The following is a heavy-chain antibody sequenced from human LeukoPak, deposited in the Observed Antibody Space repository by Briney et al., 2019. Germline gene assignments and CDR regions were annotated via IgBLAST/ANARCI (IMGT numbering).Heavy chain of an antibody. CDR2: ISSSGSTI. CDR1: GFIFSSYE. Sequence: PGGSLRLSCAASGFIFSSYEMNWVRQAPGKGLEWVSYISSSGSTIYYADSVKGRFTISRDNAKNSLYLQMNSLRAEDTAVYYCARDRAAYCSSTSCYESLYYWGQGTLVTVSS. V-gene: IGHV3-48*03. D-gene: IGHD2-2*01. CDR3: ARDRAAYCSSTSCYESLYY. J-gene: IGHJ4*02.